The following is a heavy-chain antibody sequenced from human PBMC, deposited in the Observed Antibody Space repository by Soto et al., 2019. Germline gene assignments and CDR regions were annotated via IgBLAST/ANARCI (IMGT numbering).Heavy chain of an antibody. V-gene: IGHV3-30*18. CDR1: GFTFSSYG. Sequence: QVQLVESGGGVVQPGRSLRLSCAASGFTFSSYGMYWVRQAPDKGLEWVALISYDGSTKYYANSVKGRFSISRDNSKNTLYLQMDSLRAEDTALYYCAKDLPRNCVGDCGPIDYWGQGTLVIASS. D-gene: IGHD2-21*02. J-gene: IGHJ4*02. CDR3: AKDLPRNCVGDCGPIDY. CDR2: ISYDGSTK.